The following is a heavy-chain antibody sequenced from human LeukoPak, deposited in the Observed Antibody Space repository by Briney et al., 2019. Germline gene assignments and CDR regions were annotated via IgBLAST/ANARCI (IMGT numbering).Heavy chain of an antibody. CDR3: ARAQGAAGPPFPYHSSGMAV. CDR1: GFTVSSYS. Sequence: GGSLRLSCAAAGFTVSSYSMNWVRQAPGEGLGWVSSISSSSSYIYYADSVKGRFTISRDNATNSLYLQMNSLRAEDTAVYHCARAQGAAGPPFPYHSSGMAVCGQPTTVTASS. J-gene: IGHJ6*02. V-gene: IGHV3-21*01. D-gene: IGHD6-13*01. CDR2: ISSSSSYI.